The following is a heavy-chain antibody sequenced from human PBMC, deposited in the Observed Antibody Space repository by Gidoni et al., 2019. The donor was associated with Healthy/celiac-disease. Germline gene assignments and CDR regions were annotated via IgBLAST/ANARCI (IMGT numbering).Heavy chain of an antibody. CDR3: ARSHDFWSGYAGGMDV. CDR2: IYTSGST. CDR1: GGSISSGSYY. D-gene: IGHD3-3*01. J-gene: IGHJ6*02. Sequence: QVQLQESGPGLVKPSQTLSLTCPVSGGSISSGSYYWSWIRQPAGKGLEWIGRIYTSGSTNYNPSLKSRVTISVDTSKNQFSLKLSSVTAADTAVYYCARSHDFWSGYAGGMDVWGQGTTVTVSS. V-gene: IGHV4-61*02.